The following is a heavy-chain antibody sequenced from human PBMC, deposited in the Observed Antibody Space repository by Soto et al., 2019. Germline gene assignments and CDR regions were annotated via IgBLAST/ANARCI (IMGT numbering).Heavy chain of an antibody. V-gene: IGHV1-2*02. D-gene: IGHD3-22*01. CDR3: ARPQHYYDSSGYYYVRREYVDY. Sequence: ASVKVSGKASGYTFTGYYMHWVLQAPGQGLEWMGWINPNSGGTNYAQKFQGRVTMTRDTSISTAYMELSRLRSDDTAVYYCARPQHYYDSSGYYYVRREYVDYWGQGTLVTVSS. CDR1: GYTFTGYY. J-gene: IGHJ4*02. CDR2: INPNSGGT.